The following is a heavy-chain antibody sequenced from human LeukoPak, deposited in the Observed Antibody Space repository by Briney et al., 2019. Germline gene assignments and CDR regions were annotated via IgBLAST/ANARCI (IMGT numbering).Heavy chain of an antibody. J-gene: IGHJ4*02. CDR3: AKDRAELLWFGDGTLGTPPFFDY. Sequence: GGSLRLSCAASGFTFSSYAMSWVRQAPGKGLEWVSAISGSGGSTYYADSVKGRFTISRDNSKNTLYLQMNSLRAKDTAVYYCAKDRAELLWFGDGTLGTPPFFDYWGQGTLVTVSS. CDR2: ISGSGGST. V-gene: IGHV3-23*01. D-gene: IGHD3-10*01. CDR1: GFTFSSYA.